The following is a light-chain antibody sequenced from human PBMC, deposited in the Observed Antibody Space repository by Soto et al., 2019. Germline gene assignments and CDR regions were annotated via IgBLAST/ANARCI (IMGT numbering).Light chain of an antibody. CDR3: QQQGRSWIT. CDR1: QTVKSK. J-gene: IGKJ5*01. V-gene: IGKV3-20*01. CDR2: DAS. Sequence: ESALTQSPATLSVSPGERATLSCRASQTVKSKLAWYQQKRGQAPRLLIYDASTRATGIPDRFSGSGSGTDFTLTVSRLEPEDFAVYYCQQQGRSWITSGQGTRPEIK.